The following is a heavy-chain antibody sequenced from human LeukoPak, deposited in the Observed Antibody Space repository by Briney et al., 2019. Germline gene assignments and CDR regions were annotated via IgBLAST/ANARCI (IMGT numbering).Heavy chain of an antibody. CDR3: ARHARREYGSSWQGMRAFNI. D-gene: IGHD6-13*01. CDR2: IYYSGST. V-gene: IGHV4-39*01. J-gene: IGHJ3*02. CDR1: GGSISSSSYY. Sequence: KPSETLSLTCTVSGGSISSSSYYWGWIRQPPGKGLEWIGSIYYSGSTYYNPSLKSRVTISVDTSKNQFSLKLSSVTAADTSVYYCARHARREYGSSWQGMRAFNIWGQGTTVTVSS.